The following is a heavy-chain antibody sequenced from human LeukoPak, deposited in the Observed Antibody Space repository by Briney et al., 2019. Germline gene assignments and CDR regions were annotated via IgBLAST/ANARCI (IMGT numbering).Heavy chain of an antibody. D-gene: IGHD3-22*01. Sequence: PGGSLRLSCAASGFTLTNYAMTWVRQAPGKGLEWVSVIGASGADTYYSDSVKSRFTVSRDNSQNTLFLHMSSLRAEDTAVYFCARRPRDTSGYYLGAFHDWGQGTTVTVSS. CDR3: ARRPRDTSGYYLGAFHD. J-gene: IGHJ3*01. V-gene: IGHV3-23*01. CDR1: GFTLTNYA. CDR2: IGASGADT.